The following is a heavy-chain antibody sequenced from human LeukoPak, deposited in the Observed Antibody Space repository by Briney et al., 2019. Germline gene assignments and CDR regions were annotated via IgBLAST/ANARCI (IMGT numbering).Heavy chain of an antibody. D-gene: IGHD5-18*01. V-gene: IGHV4-39*01. CDR3: ARQCPVHTAMITYYFDY. CDR2: IYYTGST. J-gene: IGHJ4*02. Sequence: GSLRLSCAASGFTSSTYWMSWVRQAPGKGLEWIGSIYYTGSTYYNPSLKSRVTISVDTAKNQFSLKLSSVTAADTAVYYCARQCPVHTAMITYYFDYWGQGTLVTVSS. CDR1: GFTSSTYW.